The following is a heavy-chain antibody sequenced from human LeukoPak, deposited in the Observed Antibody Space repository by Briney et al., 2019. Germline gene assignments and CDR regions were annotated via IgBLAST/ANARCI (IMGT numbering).Heavy chain of an antibody. Sequence: PGGSLRLSCAASGFTFSGYAMNWVRQAPGKRLEWVSGISGSGGSTYYADSVKGRFTISRDNSKNTLYLQMNSLRAEDTAVYYCAKVAWSAWDIYCFDYWGQGTLVTVSS. CDR2: ISGSGGST. J-gene: IGHJ4*02. D-gene: IGHD3-3*01. CDR3: AKVAWSAWDIYCFDY. CDR1: GFTFSGYA. V-gene: IGHV3-23*01.